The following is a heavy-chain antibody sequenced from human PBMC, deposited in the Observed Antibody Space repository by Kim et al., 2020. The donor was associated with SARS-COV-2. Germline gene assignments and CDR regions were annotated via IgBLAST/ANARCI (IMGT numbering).Heavy chain of an antibody. CDR1: GGSISSGDYY. CDR2: IYYSGST. J-gene: IGHJ3*02. D-gene: IGHD2-21*02. Sequence: SETLSLTCTVSGGSISSGDYYWSWIRQPPGKGLEWIGYIYYSGSTYYNPSLKSRVTISVDTSKNQFSLKLSSVTAADTAVYYCARGGYCGGDCYSNDAFDIWGQGTMVTVSS. CDR3: ARGGYCGGDCYSNDAFDI. V-gene: IGHV4-30-4*01.